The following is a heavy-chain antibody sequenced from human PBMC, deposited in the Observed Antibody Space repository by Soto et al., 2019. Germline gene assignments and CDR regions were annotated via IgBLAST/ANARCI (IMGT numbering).Heavy chain of an antibody. Sequence: EVQLVESGGGLVQPGGSLRLSCAASGFTFSSYWMHWVRQAPGKGLVWVSRLKSDGSGTTYADSVKGRLTSSRDNAKNTLYLQMNSRRAEDTAVYYCVRGDGDYYDGNGYLGRNWGQGTLVTVSS. V-gene: IGHV3-74*01. D-gene: IGHD3-22*01. J-gene: IGHJ4*02. CDR1: GFTFSSYW. CDR2: LKSDGSGT. CDR3: VRGDGDYYDGNGYLGRN.